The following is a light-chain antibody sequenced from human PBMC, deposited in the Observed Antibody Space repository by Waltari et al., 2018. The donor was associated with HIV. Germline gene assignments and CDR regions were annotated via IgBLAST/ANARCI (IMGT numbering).Light chain of an antibody. Sequence: QSALTQPPSVSVFLRQSITISCTGISTDSRFYQYVSWYQQHPSKIPRLIIFDIKNRPSGVSDHFSGSRSGNAASLTFSGLQSGDEAHYYCASNRLDYTLIFGGGTKLTVL. CDR3: ASNRLDYTLI. V-gene: IGLV2-14*03. CDR2: DIK. CDR1: STDSRFYQY. J-gene: IGLJ2*01.